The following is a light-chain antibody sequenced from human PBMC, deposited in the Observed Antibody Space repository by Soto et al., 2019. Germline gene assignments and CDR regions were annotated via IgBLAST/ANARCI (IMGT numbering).Light chain of an antibody. J-gene: IGLJ1*01. V-gene: IGLV2-14*01. CDR1: TSDVGDYNY. CDR3: SSYTSTNTLDV. CDR2: DVS. Sequence: QSALTQPASVSGSPGQSITISCTGTTSDVGDYNYVSWYQQHPGKAPKLMIYDVSNRPSGVSNRFSGSKSGNTASLTISGLQAEDEADYYCSSYTSTNTLDVFGTGTKVTVL.